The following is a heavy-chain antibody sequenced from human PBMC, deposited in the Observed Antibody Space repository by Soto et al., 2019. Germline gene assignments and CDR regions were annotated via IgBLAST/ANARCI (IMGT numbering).Heavy chain of an antibody. CDR3: ARGRVRRPYGMDV. J-gene: IGHJ6*02. V-gene: IGHV4-34*01. CDR1: GGSFSGYY. CDR2: INHSGST. D-gene: IGHD3-10*02. Sequence: QVQLQQWGAGLLKPSETLSLTCAVYGGSFSGYYWSWIRQPPGKGLEWIGEINHSGSTNYNPSLKSRVNISVDTSKNQFSLKLSSVTAADTAVYYCARGRVRRPYGMDVWGQGTTVTVSS.